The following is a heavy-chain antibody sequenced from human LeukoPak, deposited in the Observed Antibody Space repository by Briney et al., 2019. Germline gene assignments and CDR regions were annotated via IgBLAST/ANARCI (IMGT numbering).Heavy chain of an antibody. J-gene: IGHJ1*01. Sequence: PGGSLRLSCAASGFTFSSYEINWVRQAPGKGLEWVSYISSSGSTIYYADSVKGRFTISRDNAKNSLYLQMNSLRAEDTAVYYCARGGTLEYFQYWGQGTLVSVSS. CDR2: ISSSGSTI. CDR3: ARGGTLEYFQY. CDR1: GFTFSSYE. V-gene: IGHV3-48*03.